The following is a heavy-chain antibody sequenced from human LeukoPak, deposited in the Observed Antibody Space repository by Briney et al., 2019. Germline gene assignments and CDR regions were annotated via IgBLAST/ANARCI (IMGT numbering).Heavy chain of an antibody. D-gene: IGHD3-22*01. CDR1: GGSISSSSYS. CDR2: IYHSGST. Sequence: SETLSLTCTVSGGSISSSSYSWSWIRQPPGKGLEWIGYIYHSGSTYYNPSLKSRVTISVDRSKNQFSLKLSSVTAADTAVYYCARAGYYYDSSGYYPWYFDYWGQGTLVTVSS. V-gene: IGHV4-30-2*01. J-gene: IGHJ4*02. CDR3: ARAGYYYDSSGYYPWYFDY.